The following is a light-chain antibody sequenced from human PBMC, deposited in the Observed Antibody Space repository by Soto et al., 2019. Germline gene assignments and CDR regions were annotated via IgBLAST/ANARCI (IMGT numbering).Light chain of an antibody. CDR3: QQYASSPRT. Sequence: EIVLTQSPATLSSFPGDRVTLSCRASQAVNTRLAWYQHRPGQAPRVLIFGASRRATGIPDRFSGSGSGTDFTLTISRLEPEDSAVYYCQQYASSPRTFGQGTKVDIK. CDR2: GAS. J-gene: IGKJ1*01. CDR1: QAVNTR. V-gene: IGKV3-20*01.